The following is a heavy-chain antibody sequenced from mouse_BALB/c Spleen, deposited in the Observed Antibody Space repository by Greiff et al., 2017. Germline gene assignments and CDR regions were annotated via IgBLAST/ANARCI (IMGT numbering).Heavy chain of an antibody. D-gene: IGHD1-1*01. V-gene: IGHV1-15*01. J-gene: IGHJ1*01. CDR3: TRGDYGSSYSRYFDV. CDR1: GYTFTDYE. CDR2: IDPETGGT. Sequence: LVESGAELVRPGASVTLSCKASGYTFTDYEMHWVKQTPVHGLEWIGAIDPETGGTAYNQKFKGKATLTADKSSSTAYMELRSLTSEDSAVYYCTRGDYGSSYSRYFDVWGAGTTVTVSS.